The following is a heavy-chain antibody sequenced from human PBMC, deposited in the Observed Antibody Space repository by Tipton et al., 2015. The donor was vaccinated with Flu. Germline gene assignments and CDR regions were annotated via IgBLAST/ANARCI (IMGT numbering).Heavy chain of an antibody. Sequence: LRLSCTVSGGSISSGDYYWSWIRQPPGKGLEWVGYIYYSGSTYYNPSLKSRVTISVDTSKNQFSLKLSSVTAADTAVYYCARVGDYYDSSGYLGWFDYWGQGTLVTVSS. J-gene: IGHJ4*02. CDR1: GGSISSGDYY. CDR3: ARVGDYYDSSGYLGWFDY. D-gene: IGHD3-22*01. CDR2: IYYSGST. V-gene: IGHV4-30-4*01.